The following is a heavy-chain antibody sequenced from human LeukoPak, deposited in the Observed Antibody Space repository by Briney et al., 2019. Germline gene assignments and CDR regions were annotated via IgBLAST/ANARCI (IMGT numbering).Heavy chain of an antibody. J-gene: IGHJ4*02. D-gene: IGHD3-22*01. CDR1: GFTFSTYS. CDR2: ISSSSSYI. Sequence: KTGGSLRLSCAASGFTFSTYSMNWVRQAPGKGLEWVSSISSSSSYIYYADSVKGRFTISRDNAKNSLYLQMNSLRAEDTAVYYCARDPPTHSYYDSSGGEGDYWGQGTLVTVSS. CDR3: ARDPPTHSYYDSSGGEGDY. V-gene: IGHV3-21*01.